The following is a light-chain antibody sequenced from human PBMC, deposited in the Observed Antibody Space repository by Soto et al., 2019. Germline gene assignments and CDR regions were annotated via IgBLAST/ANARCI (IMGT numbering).Light chain of an antibody. V-gene: IGKV3D-20*01. Sequence: EIVLTQSPATLSLSPGERATLSCGASQSITNNFLAWYQQRPGLAPRLLIYDASNRAAGIPDRFSGSGSGTDFTLTISRLEREDFAVYYCQQFDKLITFGGGTKVEI. CDR3: QQFDKLIT. CDR2: DAS. CDR1: QSITNNF. J-gene: IGKJ4*01.